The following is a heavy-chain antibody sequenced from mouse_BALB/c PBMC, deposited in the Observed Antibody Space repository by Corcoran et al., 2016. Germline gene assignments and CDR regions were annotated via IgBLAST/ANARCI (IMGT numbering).Heavy chain of an antibody. D-gene: IGHD6-1*01. V-gene: IGHV9-3-1*01. Sequence: QIQLVQYGPELKKPGETVKISCKDSGYTFTNYGMNCVKQATGKGLKWMGWINTYTGEPTYADDFKGRFAFSLETSASTAYLQINNLKNEDTATYFCAREPYAMDYWGQGTSVTVSS. CDR2: INTYTGEP. CDR3: AREPYAMDY. CDR1: GYTFTNYG. J-gene: IGHJ4*01.